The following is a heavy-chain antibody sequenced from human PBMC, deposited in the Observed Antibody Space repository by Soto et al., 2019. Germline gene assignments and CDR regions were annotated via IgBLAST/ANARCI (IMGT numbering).Heavy chain of an antibody. V-gene: IGHV1-69*01. J-gene: IGHJ3*02. CDR3: ARDGVDVSRTTVRHGALDI. CDR1: GGSFSTYG. D-gene: IGHD4-17*01. Sequence: QVQLVQSGAEVKKPGSSVKVSCKASGGSFSTYGISWVRQAPGQGLEWMGGFIPVFTTAKYAQKFQGRVSITADESTYTAYMELSSLRXEDTAXYFCARDGVDVSRTTVRHGALDIWGQGTVVTVS. CDR2: FIPVFTTA.